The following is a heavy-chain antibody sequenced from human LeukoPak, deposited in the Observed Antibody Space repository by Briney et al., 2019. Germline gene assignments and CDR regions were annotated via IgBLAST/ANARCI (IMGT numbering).Heavy chain of an antibody. Sequence: SQTLSLTCAISGDSVSSNSAAWNWITQSPSRGLEWLGRTYYRSKWHNDYAVSVKSRITINPDTSKNQSSLQLNSVTPEDTAVYYCARASGYSGYDFNYWGQGTLVTVSP. D-gene: IGHD5-12*01. V-gene: IGHV6-1*01. CDR2: TYYRSKWHN. CDR3: ARASGYSGYDFNY. CDR1: GDSVSSNSAA. J-gene: IGHJ4*02.